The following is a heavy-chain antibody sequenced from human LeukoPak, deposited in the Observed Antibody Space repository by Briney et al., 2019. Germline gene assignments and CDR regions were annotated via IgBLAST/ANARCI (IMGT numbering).Heavy chain of an antibody. V-gene: IGHV3-23*01. D-gene: IGHD5-24*01. CDR2: ISNSGESP. J-gene: IGHJ4*02. CDR1: GFTFSRYA. Sequence: GGSLRLSCAASGFTFSRYAMSWVRQAPGKGREWDCGISNSGESPYYANSVEGRFTISRDNSKNTLYLEINSLRAEDTAVYYCAKKSRDGYNPFDYVGQGTLVTVSS. CDR3: AKKSRDGYNPFDY.